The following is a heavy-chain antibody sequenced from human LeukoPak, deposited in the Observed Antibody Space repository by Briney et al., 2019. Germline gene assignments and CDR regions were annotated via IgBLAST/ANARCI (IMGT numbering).Heavy chain of an antibody. D-gene: IGHD3-10*01. V-gene: IGHV1-8*03. J-gene: IGHJ6*03. Sequence: ASVKVSCKASGYTFTSYDINWVRQATGQGLEWMGWMNPNSGNTGYAQKFQGRVTITRNTSISTAYMELSSLRSEDTAVYYCARLHGDYYGSGSYYYYYYMDVWGKGTTVTVSS. CDR2: MNPNSGNT. CDR1: GYTFTSYD. CDR3: ARLHGDYYGSGSYYYYYYMDV.